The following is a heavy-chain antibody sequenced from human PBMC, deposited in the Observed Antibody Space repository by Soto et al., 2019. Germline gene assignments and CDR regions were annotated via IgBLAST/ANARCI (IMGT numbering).Heavy chain of an antibody. J-gene: IGHJ5*02. CDR3: ARGNGEDNWFDP. CDR1: GFTFSSYA. V-gene: IGHV3-30-3*01. CDR2: ISYDGSNK. D-gene: IGHD2-8*01. Sequence: GGSLRLSCAASGFTFSSYAMHWVRQAPGKGLEWVAVISYDGSNKYYANSVKGRFTISRDNSKNTLYLQMNSLRAEDTAVYYCARGNGEDNWFDPWGQGTLVTVSS.